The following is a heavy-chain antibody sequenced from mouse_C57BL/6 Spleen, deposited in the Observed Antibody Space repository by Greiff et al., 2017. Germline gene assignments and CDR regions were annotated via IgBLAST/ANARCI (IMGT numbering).Heavy chain of an antibody. V-gene: IGHV1-82*01. J-gene: IGHJ4*01. CDR3: ATSSGHEEYYAMDY. Sequence: QVQLQQSGPELVKPGASVKISCKASGYAFSSSWMNWVKQRPGKGLEWIGRIYPGDGDTNYNGKFKGKATLTADNSSSTAYMQISSLTSEDSAVYVCATSSGHEEYYAMDYWGQGTSVTVSS. CDR2: IYPGDGDT. CDR1: GYAFSSSW. D-gene: IGHD3-2*02.